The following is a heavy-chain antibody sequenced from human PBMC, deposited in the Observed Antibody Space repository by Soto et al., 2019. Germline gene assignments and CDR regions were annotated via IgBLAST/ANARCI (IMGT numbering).Heavy chain of an antibody. D-gene: IGHD2-15*01. V-gene: IGHV3-21*01. CDR3: ARGSWGCSHEEVHY. CDR1: GFTFSSYS. CDR2: ISSSSSYI. Sequence: EVQLVESGGGLVKPGGSLRLSCAASGFTFSSYSMNWVRQAPGKGLEWVSSISSSSSYIYYAESVKGRFTISRDNAKNSRYLQRNSLRAVDTPAYYCARGSWGCSHEEVHYWGKGTQITVSS. J-gene: IGHJ4*02.